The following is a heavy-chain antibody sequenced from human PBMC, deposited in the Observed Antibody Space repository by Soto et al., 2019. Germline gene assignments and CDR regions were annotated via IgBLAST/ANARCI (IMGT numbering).Heavy chain of an antibody. J-gene: IGHJ4*02. D-gene: IGHD3-10*01. CDR1: GFTFSKAW. V-gene: IGHV3-15*01. Sequence: GGSLRLSCAASGFTFSKAWMSWVRQAPGKGLEWVGLIKSKTDGETTDHAAPVKGRFTVSRDDSKNTLYLQMNSLRAEDTAVYYCAKDLPNYYYGSGPPGNYWGQGTLVTVSS. CDR3: AKDLPNYYYGSGPPGNY. CDR2: IKSKTDGETT.